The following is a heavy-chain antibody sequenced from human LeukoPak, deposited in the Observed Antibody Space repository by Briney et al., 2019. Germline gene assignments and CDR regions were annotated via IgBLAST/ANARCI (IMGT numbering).Heavy chain of an antibody. CDR2: FDPEDGET. Sequence: ASVKVSCKVSGYTLTELSMHWVRQAPGKGLEWMGGFDPEDGETIYAQKFQGRVTMTEDTSTDTAYMELSSLRSEGTAVYYCATSHYGSGSYNYWGQGTLVTVSS. J-gene: IGHJ4*02. CDR3: ATSHYGSGSYNY. V-gene: IGHV1-24*01. D-gene: IGHD3-10*01. CDR1: GYTLTELS.